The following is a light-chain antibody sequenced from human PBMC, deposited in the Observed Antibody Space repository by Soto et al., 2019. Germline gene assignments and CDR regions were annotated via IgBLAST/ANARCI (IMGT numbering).Light chain of an antibody. J-gene: IGLJ3*02. CDR3: AAWDDSLNGWV. V-gene: IGLV1-40*01. CDR2: ANS. CDR1: SSNIGAGYD. Sequence: QSVLTQPPSVSGAPGQRVTISCTGSSSNIGAGYDVHWYQQLPRTAPKLLIYANSNRPSGVPDRFSGSKSGTSASLAISGLQSEDEADYYCAAWDDSLNGWVFGGGTKLTVL.